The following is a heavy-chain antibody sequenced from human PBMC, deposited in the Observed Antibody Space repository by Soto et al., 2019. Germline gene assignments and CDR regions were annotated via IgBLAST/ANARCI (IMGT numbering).Heavy chain of an antibody. CDR1: GYTFTRNP. CDR3: ARKVDVNYDYFDY. Sequence: VQLVQSGSDLKKPGTSVKVSCKASGYTFTRNPINWVRQAPGQGLEWMGWINTKTGNPTYARDFTGRFVFSLDTSVSTAYLQIYSLRPEDTAVYFCARKVDVNYDYFDYWGQGTLVTVSS. D-gene: IGHD4-4*01. J-gene: IGHJ4*02. CDR2: INTKTGNP. V-gene: IGHV7-4-1*01.